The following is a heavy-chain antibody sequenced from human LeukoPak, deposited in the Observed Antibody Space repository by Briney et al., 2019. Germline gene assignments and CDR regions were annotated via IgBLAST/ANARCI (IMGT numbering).Heavy chain of an antibody. CDR3: AKDRYGSGNNWLDP. D-gene: IGHD3-10*01. V-gene: IGHV3-30*18. CDR1: GFSFKSYA. CDR2: ILHDGSKT. Sequence: GGSLRLSCRASGFSFKSYAMHWVRQAPGKGLEWLAFILHDGSKTYHADSINGRFTISRDNSNNTLFLQMCSLTTEDTGVYYCAKDRYGSGNNWLDPWGQGTLVTVSS. J-gene: IGHJ5*02.